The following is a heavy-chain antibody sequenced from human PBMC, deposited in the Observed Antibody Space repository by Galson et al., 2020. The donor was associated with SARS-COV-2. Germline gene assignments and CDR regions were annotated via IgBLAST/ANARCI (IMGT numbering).Heavy chain of an antibody. Sequence: SLTLSPEASAYTFAHSPVHRVPQSTGPRLEWLGCMNPQTANTAYAPRFQPSLSITRDPSITTAYLELSSLRSEDTAVYYCARASKHYNFLTGYLNYYYYYMDVWGTGTTVTISS. V-gene: IGHV1-8*03. CDR3: ARASKHYNFLTGYLNYYYYYMDV. J-gene: IGHJ6*03. CDR2: MNPQTANT. CDR1: AYTFAHSP. D-gene: IGHD3-9*01.